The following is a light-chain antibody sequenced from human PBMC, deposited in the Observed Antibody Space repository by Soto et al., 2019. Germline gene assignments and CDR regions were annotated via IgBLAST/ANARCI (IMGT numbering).Light chain of an antibody. CDR2: EAT. Sequence: QTALTQPPSVSGSPGQSLTVSCTGTTSDIGASNFVSWYQHLPGRAPKLIIFEATHRPSGVSDRFSGSKAGITASLTISGLQADDEAEYFSTAFTADDTFVFGTGTKV. CDR1: TSDIGASNF. V-gene: IGLV2-14*01. J-gene: IGLJ1*01. CDR3: TAFTADDTFV.